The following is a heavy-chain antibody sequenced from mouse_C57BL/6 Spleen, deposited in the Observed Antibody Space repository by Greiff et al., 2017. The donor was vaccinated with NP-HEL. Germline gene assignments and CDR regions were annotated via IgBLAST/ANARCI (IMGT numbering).Heavy chain of an antibody. Sequence: QVQLQQPGAELVKPGASVKLSCKASGYTFTSYWMQWVKQRPGQGLEWIGEIDPSDSYTNYNQKFKGKATLTVDTSSSTAYMQLSSLTSEDSAVYYCARSNSNYRAWFAYWGQGTLVTVSA. CDR2: IDPSDSYT. CDR3: ARSNSNYRAWFAY. CDR1: GYTFTSYW. D-gene: IGHD2-5*01. J-gene: IGHJ3*01. V-gene: IGHV1-50*01.